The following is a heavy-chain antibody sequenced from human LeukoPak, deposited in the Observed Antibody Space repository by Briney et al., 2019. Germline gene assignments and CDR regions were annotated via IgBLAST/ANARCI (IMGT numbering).Heavy chain of an antibody. CDR2: IYYSGST. J-gene: IGHJ4*02. CDR1: GGSISSSSYY. D-gene: IGHD6-13*01. V-gene: IGHV4-39*07. Sequence: PSGTLSLTCTVSGGSISSSSYYWGWIRQPPGKGLEWIGSIYYSGSTYYNPSLKGRVTISVDTSKNQFSLKLSSVTAADTAVYYCARDPAAGTIIDYWGQGTLVTVSS. CDR3: ARDPAAGTIIDY.